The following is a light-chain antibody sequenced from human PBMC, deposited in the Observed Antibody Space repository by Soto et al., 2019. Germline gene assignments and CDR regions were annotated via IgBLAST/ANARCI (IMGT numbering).Light chain of an antibody. CDR3: QQYGSSPPLT. J-gene: IGKJ4*01. Sequence: EIVLTQSPGTLSLSPGERATLSCRASQSVSSNYLACYQQKPGQARRLLIYGASSRATGVPDRFSGSGSGTDFTLTISKLEPDDFALYYCQQYGSSPPLTFGGGTKVDIK. V-gene: IGKV3-20*01. CDR1: QSVSSNY. CDR2: GAS.